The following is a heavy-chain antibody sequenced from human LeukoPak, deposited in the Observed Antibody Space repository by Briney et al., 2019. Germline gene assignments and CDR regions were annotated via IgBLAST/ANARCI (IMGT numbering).Heavy chain of an antibody. V-gene: IGHV1-69*05. Sequence: SVKVSCKASGGTFSSYAISWVRQAPGQGLEWMGRIIPIFGTANYAQEFQGRVTITTDESTSTAYMELSSLRSEDTAVYYCARERDRGYSYGYGYWGQGTLVTVSS. D-gene: IGHD5-18*01. CDR2: IIPIFGTA. CDR3: ARERDRGYSYGYGY. J-gene: IGHJ4*02. CDR1: GGTFSSYA.